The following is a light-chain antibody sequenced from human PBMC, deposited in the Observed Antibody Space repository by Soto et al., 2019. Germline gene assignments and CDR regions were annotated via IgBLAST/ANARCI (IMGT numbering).Light chain of an antibody. V-gene: IGKV1-39*01. Sequence: DIPMTQSPSSLSASVADRVTITCRASQSISSYLNWYQQKPGKAPKLLIYAASSLQSGVPPRFSGSGSGTDFTLTISSLQPEDFATYYCQQSFSTLPYTFGQGTKLEIK. CDR3: QQSFSTLPYT. J-gene: IGKJ2*01. CDR2: AAS. CDR1: QSISSY.